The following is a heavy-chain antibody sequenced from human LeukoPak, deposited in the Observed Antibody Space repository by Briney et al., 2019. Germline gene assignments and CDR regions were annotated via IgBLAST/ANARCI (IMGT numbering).Heavy chain of an antibody. CDR1: GFTFSSYA. Sequence: GGPLRLSCAASGFTFSSYAMHWVRQAPGKGLEWVAVISYDGSNKYYADSVKGRFTISRDNSKNTLYLQMNSLRAEDTAVYYCARVLAFDIWGQGTMVTVSS. CDR2: ISYDGSNK. J-gene: IGHJ3*02. V-gene: IGHV3-30-3*01. CDR3: ARVLAFDI.